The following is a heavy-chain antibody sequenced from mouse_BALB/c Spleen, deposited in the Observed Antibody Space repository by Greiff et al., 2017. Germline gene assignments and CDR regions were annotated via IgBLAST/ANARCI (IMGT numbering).Heavy chain of an antibody. V-gene: IGHV5-6-5*01. CDR2: ISSGGST. Sequence: EVHLVESGGGLVKPGGSLKLSCAASGFTFSSYAMSWVRQTPEKRLEWVASISSGGSTYYPDSVKGRFTISRDNARNILYLQMSSLRSEDTAMYYCARERGTTVVDWYFDVWGAGTTVTVSS. D-gene: IGHD1-1*01. CDR1: GFTFSSYA. J-gene: IGHJ1*01. CDR3: ARERGTTVVDWYFDV.